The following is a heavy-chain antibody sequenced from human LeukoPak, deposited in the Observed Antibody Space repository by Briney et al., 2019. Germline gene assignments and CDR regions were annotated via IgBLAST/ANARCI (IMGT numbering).Heavy chain of an antibody. CDR1: GFRIKNYN. Sequence: PGGSLRLSCAAYGFRIKNYNVNWVRQAPGKGLEWVSVIYKNAITYYADTVKGRFTISRDNSKNMLYLQMNSLRADDTAVYYCARSLRVRGVPDYMDFWGKGTTVTISS. D-gene: IGHD3-10*01. V-gene: IGHV3-53*01. J-gene: IGHJ6*03. CDR3: ARSLRVRGVPDYMDF. CDR2: IYKNAIT.